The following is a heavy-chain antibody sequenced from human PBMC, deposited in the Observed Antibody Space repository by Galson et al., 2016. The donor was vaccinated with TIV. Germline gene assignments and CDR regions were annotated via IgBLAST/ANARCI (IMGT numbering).Heavy chain of an antibody. CDR2: INPLFGIA. D-gene: IGHD3-16*01. CDR1: GGIFNTYA. V-gene: IGHV1-69*10. Sequence: SVKVSCKASGGIFNTYAISWVRQAPGQGLEWMGGINPLFGIATYAEKLQGRVTITADTSTRPAYMELSNLGSEDTAMYYCARGPNYYHSYMDVWGKGTTVTVSS. J-gene: IGHJ6*03. CDR3: ARGPNYYHSYMDV.